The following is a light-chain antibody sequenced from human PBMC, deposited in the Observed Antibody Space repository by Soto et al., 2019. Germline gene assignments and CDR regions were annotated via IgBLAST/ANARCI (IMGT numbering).Light chain of an antibody. J-gene: IGLJ3*02. CDR2: EVS. CDR1: SSDIGGYNY. V-gene: IGLV2-14*01. Sequence: QSVLTQPASVSGSPGQSITISCTGTSSDIGGYNYVSWYQQHPGKAPKLMIYEVSNRPSGVSNRFSGSKSGNTASLTISGLPAEDEADYYCSSYTSSSTLGFGGGTKLTVL. CDR3: SSYTSSSTLG.